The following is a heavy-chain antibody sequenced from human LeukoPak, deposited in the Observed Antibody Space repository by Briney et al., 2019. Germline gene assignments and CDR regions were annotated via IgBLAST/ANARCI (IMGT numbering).Heavy chain of an antibody. CDR1: GFTFSNAW. D-gene: IGHD6-13*01. CDR3: ARSMAAADTYYYYYGMDV. CDR2: IKSKTDGGTT. J-gene: IGHJ6*02. Sequence: GGSLRLSCAASGFTFSNAWMSWVRQAPGKGLEWVGRIKSKTDGGTTDYAAPVKGRFTISRDDSKNTLYLQMNSLKTEDTAVYYCARSMAAADTYYYYYGMDVWGQGTTVTVSS. V-gene: IGHV3-15*01.